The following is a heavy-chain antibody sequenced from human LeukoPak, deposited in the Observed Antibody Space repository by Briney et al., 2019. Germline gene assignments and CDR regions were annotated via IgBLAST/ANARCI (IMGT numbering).Heavy chain of an antibody. CDR3: ARDAAPRYSSSPSNFDY. Sequence: GSLRLSCAASGFTFSSYSMNWVRQAPGKGLELVSSISSSSSYIYYADSVKGRFTISRDNAKNSLYLQMNSLRAEDTAVYYCARDAAPRYSSSPSNFDYWGQGTLVTVSS. D-gene: IGHD6-6*01. J-gene: IGHJ4*02. V-gene: IGHV3-21*01. CDR2: ISSSSSYI. CDR1: GFTFSSYS.